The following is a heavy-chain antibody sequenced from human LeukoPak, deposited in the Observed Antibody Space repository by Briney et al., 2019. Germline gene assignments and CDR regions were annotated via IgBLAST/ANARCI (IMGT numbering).Heavy chain of an antibody. Sequence: GSLRLSCASSGFTFSSYWMSWVRQAPGKGLEWVANIKRDGSEKYYVDSVKGRFTISRDNAKNSLYLQMNSLRAEDTAVYYCARDQSLGYCSGDSCHSDYWGQGTLVTVSS. CDR1: GFTFSSYW. D-gene: IGHD2-15*01. J-gene: IGHJ4*02. CDR2: IKRDGSEK. CDR3: ARDQSLGYCSGDSCHSDY. V-gene: IGHV3-7*01.